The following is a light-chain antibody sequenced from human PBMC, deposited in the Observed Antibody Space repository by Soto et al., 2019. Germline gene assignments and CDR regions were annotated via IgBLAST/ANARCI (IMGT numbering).Light chain of an antibody. J-gene: IGKJ5*01. Sequence: EIQMTQSPSSVSASVVDRVTITCRASQGISTWLAWYQQKAGKAPNILIYGASNLHSGVPSRFRGSGSGTNFTLTISSLQPEDFSTYYCQQANSFPITFGQGTRLEIK. CDR3: QQANSFPIT. V-gene: IGKV1-12*01. CDR2: GAS. CDR1: QGISTW.